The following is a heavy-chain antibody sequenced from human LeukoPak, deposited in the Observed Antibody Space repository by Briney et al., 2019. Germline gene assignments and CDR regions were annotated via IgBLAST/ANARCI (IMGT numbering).Heavy chain of an antibody. J-gene: IGHJ4*02. V-gene: IGHV3-23*01. CDR1: GFTFSSYA. D-gene: IGHD6-19*01. Sequence: GGSLRLSCAASGFTFSSYAMSWVRQAPGKGLKWVSAISGSGGSTYYADSVKGRFTISRDNSKNTLYLQMNSLRAEDTAVYYCAKDRAVAGDIDYWGQGTLVTVSS. CDR3: AKDRAVAGDIDY. CDR2: ISGSGGST.